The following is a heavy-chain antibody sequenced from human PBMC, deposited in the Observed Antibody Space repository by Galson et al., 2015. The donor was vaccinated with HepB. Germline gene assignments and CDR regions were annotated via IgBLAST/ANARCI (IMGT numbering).Heavy chain of an antibody. CDR3: ARVKRGEWYSFYYYGMDV. J-gene: IGHJ6*04. CDR1: EFILSMYW. V-gene: IGHV3-7*05. Sequence: SLRLSCAASEFILSMYWMNWVRQAPGKGLEWVASIKEDGSAKHYVDSVKGRFTISRDNTKNSLYLQMNNLRAEDTAIYYCARVKRGEWYSFYYYGMDVWGKGTTVTVPS. D-gene: IGHD3-10*01. CDR2: IKEDGSAK.